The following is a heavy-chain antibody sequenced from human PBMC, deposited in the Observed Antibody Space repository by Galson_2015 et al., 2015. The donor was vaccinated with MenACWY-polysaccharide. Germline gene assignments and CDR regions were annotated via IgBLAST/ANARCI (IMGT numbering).Heavy chain of an antibody. V-gene: IGHV4-31*03. D-gene: IGHD3-16*01. CDR2: TSYDGGT. CDR1: GASITTGGYF. CDR3: SRGGMAVSSRDWFDP. J-gene: IGHJ5*02. Sequence: PLSLTCTVSGASITTGGYFWSWIRQHPGKGLEWIASTSYDGGTYYNPSLKSRVTISVDTPKNQFSLWLNSVTAADTAVYYCSRGGMAVSSRDWFDPWGQGTLVTVSS.